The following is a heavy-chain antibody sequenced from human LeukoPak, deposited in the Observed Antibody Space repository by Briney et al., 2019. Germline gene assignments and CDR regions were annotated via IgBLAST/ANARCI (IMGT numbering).Heavy chain of an antibody. D-gene: IGHD3-10*02. J-gene: IGHJ6*04. V-gene: IGHV3-21*01. CDR3: AELGITMIGGV. Sequence: GGSLRLSCAASGFTFTSYSMHWVRQAPGKGLEWVSSISSSSSYIYYADSVKGRFTISRDNAKNSLYLQMNSLRAEDTAVYYCAELGITMIGGVWGKGTTVTISS. CDR1: GFTFTSYS. CDR2: ISSSSSYI.